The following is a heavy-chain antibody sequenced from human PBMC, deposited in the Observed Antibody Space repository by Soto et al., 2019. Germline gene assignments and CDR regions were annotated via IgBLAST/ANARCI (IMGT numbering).Heavy chain of an antibody. Sequence: LXLTCIVSSGSISNYHWSWIRQPPGKGLEWIGYIFYTGKTNYNPSLKSRVTISLDTSKNQFSLRLDSVTAADTAVYYCARVLEVAGGFDPWGQGTLVTVSS. CDR1: SGSISNYH. D-gene: IGHD2-15*01. J-gene: IGHJ5*02. CDR3: ARVLEVAGGFDP. V-gene: IGHV4-59*01. CDR2: IFYTGKT.